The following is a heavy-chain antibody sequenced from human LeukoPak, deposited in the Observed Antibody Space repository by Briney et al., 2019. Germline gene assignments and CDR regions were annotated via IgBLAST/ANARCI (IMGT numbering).Heavy chain of an antibody. J-gene: IGHJ4*02. CDR2: IWSDGSSQ. Sequence: GRSLRLSCAASGFTFSTYGIHWVRQAPGKGLEWVAVIWSDGSSQYYAESVKGRFTISRDNSKNTLYLQMNSLRAEDTAVYYCARDGGDDYGDYDPANFDYWGQGTLVTVSS. V-gene: IGHV3-33*01. CDR1: GFTFSTYG. D-gene: IGHD4-17*01. CDR3: ARDGGDDYGDYDPANFDY.